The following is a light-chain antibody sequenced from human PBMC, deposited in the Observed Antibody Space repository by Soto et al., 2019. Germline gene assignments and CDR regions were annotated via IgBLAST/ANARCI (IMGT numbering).Light chain of an antibody. J-gene: IGLJ2*01. CDR2: EDN. CDR3: QSSDGNNMV. Sequence: NFMLTQPHSVSESPGKTVTISCTGSSGSIASGYVQWYQQRPGSAPTTLIYEDNQRPAEVPERFSGSIDSSSNSASLTISGLRPEDEADYYCQSSDGNNMVFGGGTKLTVL. CDR1: SGSIASGY. V-gene: IGLV6-57*02.